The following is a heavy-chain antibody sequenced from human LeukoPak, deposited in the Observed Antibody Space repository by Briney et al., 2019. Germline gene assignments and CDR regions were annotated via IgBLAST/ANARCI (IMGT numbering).Heavy chain of an antibody. CDR1: GGSISSYY. Sequence: SETLSLTCTVSGGSISSYYWSWIRQPPGKGLEWIGYIYYSGSTNYNPSLKSRVTISVDTSKNQFSLKLSSVTAADTAVYYCAVVGATIRYAFDIWGQGTMVTVSS. CDR3: AVVGATIRYAFDI. CDR2: IYYSGST. J-gene: IGHJ3*02. D-gene: IGHD1-26*01. V-gene: IGHV4-59*01.